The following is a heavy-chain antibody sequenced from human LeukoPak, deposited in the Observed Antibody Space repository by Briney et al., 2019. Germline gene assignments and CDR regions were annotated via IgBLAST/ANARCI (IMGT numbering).Heavy chain of an antibody. D-gene: IGHD1-26*01. J-gene: IGHJ4*02. V-gene: IGHV3-30*03. CDR1: GFTFSSYG. CDR2: ISYDGSNR. Sequence: GGSLRLSCAASGFTFSSYGMHWVRQAPGKGLEWVAVISYDGSNRYYADSVKGRFTISRDNSKNTLYLQMNSLRAEDTAVYFCARDLGGSYGYFDYWGQGTLVTVSS. CDR3: ARDLGGSYGYFDY.